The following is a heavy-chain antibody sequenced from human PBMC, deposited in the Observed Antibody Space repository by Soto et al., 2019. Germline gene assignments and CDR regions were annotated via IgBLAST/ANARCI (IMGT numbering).Heavy chain of an antibody. J-gene: IGHJ5*02. Sequence: EVQLVETGGGLIQPGGSLRLSCAASGFSVSNNYMSWVRQAPGKGLEWFSIIHAGGSTYYADSVKGRFTISRDNSKNTVYLQMNGLRDEDTAMYYCASLAVAEGFDPWGQGTLVTVSS. CDR3: ASLAVAEGFDP. CDR2: IHAGGST. CDR1: GFSVSNNY. D-gene: IGHD6-19*01. V-gene: IGHV3-53*02.